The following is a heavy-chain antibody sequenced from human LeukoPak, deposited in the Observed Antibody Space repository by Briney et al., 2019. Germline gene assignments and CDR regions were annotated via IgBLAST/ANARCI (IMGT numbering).Heavy chain of an antibody. J-gene: IGHJ4*02. V-gene: IGHV1-2*02. CDR2: INPNRGGT. CDR3: ARGSIAAAGYFDY. Sequence: GASVKVSCKASGYTFTGYYMHWVRQAPGQGLEWKGWINPNRGGTNYAQKFQGRVTMTRDTSISTAYMELSRLRSDDTAVYYCARGSIAAAGYFDYWGQGTLVTVSS. CDR1: GYTFTGYY. D-gene: IGHD6-13*01.